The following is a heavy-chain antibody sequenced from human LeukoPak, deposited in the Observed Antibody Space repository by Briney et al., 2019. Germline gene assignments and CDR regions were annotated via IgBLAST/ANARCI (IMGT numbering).Heavy chain of an antibody. Sequence: PGGSLRLSCVGSGFTFSSYWMSWVRQAPGKGLERVANIRSDGGETYYMDSVKGRFTISRDNAKNSVYLQMNSLRVEDTAVYYCARVSIAIPFDYWGQGTLVTVSS. J-gene: IGHJ4*02. CDR1: GFTFSSYW. CDR2: IRSDGGET. CDR3: ARVSIAIPFDY. D-gene: IGHD2-21*01. V-gene: IGHV3-7*01.